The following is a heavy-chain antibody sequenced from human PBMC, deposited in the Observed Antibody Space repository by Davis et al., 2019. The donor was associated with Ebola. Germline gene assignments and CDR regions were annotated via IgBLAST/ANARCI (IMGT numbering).Heavy chain of an antibody. D-gene: IGHD2-2*01. CDR1: GFTFSSYW. CDR3: ASPPPYCSSTSCPFDY. Sequence: GGSLRLSCAASGFTFSSYWMSWVRQAPGKGLEWVANIKQDGSEKYYVDSVKGRFTISRDNAKNSLYLQMNSLRAEDTAVYYCASPPPYCSSTSCPFDYWGQGTLVTVSS. J-gene: IGHJ4*02. CDR2: IKQDGSEK. V-gene: IGHV3-7*01.